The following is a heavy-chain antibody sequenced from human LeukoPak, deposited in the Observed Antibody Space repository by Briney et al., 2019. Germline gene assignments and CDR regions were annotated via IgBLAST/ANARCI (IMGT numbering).Heavy chain of an antibody. V-gene: IGHV3-64*01. Sequence: GGSLRLSCAASGFTFSSYAMHWVRQAPGKGLEYVSAISSNGGSTYYANSVKGRFTISRDNSKNTLYLQMGSLRAEDMAVYYCARCLLWFGELLGAFDIWGQGTMVTVSS. J-gene: IGHJ3*02. D-gene: IGHD3-10*01. CDR2: ISSNGGST. CDR1: GFTFSSYA. CDR3: ARCLLWFGELLGAFDI.